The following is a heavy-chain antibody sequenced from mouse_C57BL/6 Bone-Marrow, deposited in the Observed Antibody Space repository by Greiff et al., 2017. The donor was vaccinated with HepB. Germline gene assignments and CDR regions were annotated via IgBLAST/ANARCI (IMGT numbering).Heavy chain of an antibody. V-gene: IGHV1-81*01. CDR1: GYTFTSYG. CDR2: IYPRSGNT. D-gene: IGHD1-1*01. Sequence: QVQLQQSGAELARPGASVKLSCKASGYTFTSYGISWVKQRNGQGLEWIGEIYPRSGNTYYNEKFKGKATLTADKSSSTAYMELRSLTSEDSAVYFCAITTVVAPCYAMDYWGQGTSVTVSS. CDR3: AITTVVAPCYAMDY. J-gene: IGHJ4*01.